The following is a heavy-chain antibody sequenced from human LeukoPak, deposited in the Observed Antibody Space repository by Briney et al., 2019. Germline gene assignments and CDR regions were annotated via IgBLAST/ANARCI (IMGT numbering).Heavy chain of an antibody. V-gene: IGHV3-23*01. Sequence: GGSLRLSCAASGFTFSSYAMSWVRQAPGKGLEWVSAISGSGGSTYYADSVKGRFTISRDNSKNTLYLQMNSLRAEDTAVYYCAKGAPYYYGSGSRSTYDYWGQGTLVTVSS. D-gene: IGHD3-10*01. CDR1: GFTFSSYA. CDR2: ISGSGGST. CDR3: AKGAPYYYGSGSRSTYDY. J-gene: IGHJ4*02.